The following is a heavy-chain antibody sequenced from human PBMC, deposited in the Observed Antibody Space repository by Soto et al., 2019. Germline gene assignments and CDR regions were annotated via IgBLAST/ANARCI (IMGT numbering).Heavy chain of an antibody. CDR1: GFTFSSYA. Sequence: EVQLLESGGGLVQPGGSLRLSCAASGFTFSSYAMSWVRQAPGKGLEWVSAISGSGGSTYYADSVKGRFTISRDNSKNTLYLQMNSLRAEDTAVYYCYILWLGELTTQPLDYWGQGTLVTVSS. D-gene: IGHD3-10*01. V-gene: IGHV3-23*01. J-gene: IGHJ4*02. CDR2: ISGSGGST. CDR3: YILWLGELTTQPLDY.